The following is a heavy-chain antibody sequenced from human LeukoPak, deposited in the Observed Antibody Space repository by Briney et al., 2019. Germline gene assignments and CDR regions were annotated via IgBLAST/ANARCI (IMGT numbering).Heavy chain of an antibody. CDR1: GGSISSYY. V-gene: IGHV4-59*08. D-gene: IGHD2-15*01. CDR2: IYYSGST. Sequence: SETLSLTCTVSGGSISSYYWSWIRQPPGKGLEWIGYIYYSGSTNYNPSLKSRVTISVDTSKNQFSLKLNSVTAADTAVYYCASFYCSGGSCYQYFSYYYMDVWGKGTTVTISS. J-gene: IGHJ6*03. CDR3: ASFYCSGGSCYQYFSYYYMDV.